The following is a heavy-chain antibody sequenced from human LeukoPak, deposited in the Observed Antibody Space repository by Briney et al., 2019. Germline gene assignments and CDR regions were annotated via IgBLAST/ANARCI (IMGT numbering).Heavy chain of an antibody. D-gene: IGHD6-19*01. J-gene: IGHJ4*02. CDR1: GGSISSSSYY. CDR2: IYYSGST. CDR3: ARDTVAPDY. Sequence: SETLSLTCTVSGGSISSSSYYWGWIRQPPGKGLEWIGNIYYSGSTYYNPSLKSRVTISVDTSKNQFSLKLSSVTAADTAVYYCARDTVAPDYWGQGTLVTVSS. V-gene: IGHV4-39*07.